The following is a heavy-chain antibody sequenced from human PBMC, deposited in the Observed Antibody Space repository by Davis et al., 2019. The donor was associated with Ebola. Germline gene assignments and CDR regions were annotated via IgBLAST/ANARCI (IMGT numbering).Heavy chain of an antibody. J-gene: IGHJ6*02. CDR1: GYTFTSYG. D-gene: IGHD4-11*01. V-gene: IGHV1-18*01. CDR3: ARQDYTYYYYYGMDV. Sequence: ASVKVSCKASGYTFTSYGISWVRQAPGQGLEWMGWISADNGNTNYAQKVQGRVTLTTDPSTSTAYMELKSLRSDDTAVYFCARQDYTYYYYYGMDVWGQGTTVTVSS. CDR2: ISADNGNT.